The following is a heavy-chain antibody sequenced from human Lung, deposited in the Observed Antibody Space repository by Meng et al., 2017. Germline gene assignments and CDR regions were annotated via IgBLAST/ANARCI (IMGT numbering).Heavy chain of an antibody. CDR1: CGSFSDYY. CDR2: INHSGST. CDR3: ARGPTTMAHDFDY. D-gene: IGHD4-11*01. Sequence: QVQLHLGRAGLLQPSETVSLTCVVSCGSFSDYYWSWIRQPPGKGLEWIGEINHSGSTNYNPSLESRATISVDTSQNNLSLKLSSVTAADSAVYYCARGPTTMAHDFDYWGQGTLVTVSS. V-gene: IGHV4-34*01. J-gene: IGHJ4*02.